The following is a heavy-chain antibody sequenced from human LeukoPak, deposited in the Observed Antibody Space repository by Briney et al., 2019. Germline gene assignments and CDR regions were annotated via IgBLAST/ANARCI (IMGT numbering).Heavy chain of an antibody. Sequence: GGSLRLSCAASGFTFSSYSMNWVRQAPGKGLEWVSSISSSSIYIYYADSVKGRFTISRDNAKNSLYLQMNSLRAEDTAVYYCARGHPGDLYGMDVWGQGTTLTVSS. CDR3: ARGHPGDLYGMDV. CDR2: ISSSSIYI. V-gene: IGHV3-21*01. CDR1: GFTFSSYS. J-gene: IGHJ6*02.